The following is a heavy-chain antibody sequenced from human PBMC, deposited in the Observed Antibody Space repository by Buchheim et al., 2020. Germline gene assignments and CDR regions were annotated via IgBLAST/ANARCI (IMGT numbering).Heavy chain of an antibody. CDR3: ARVGQQLVYYYGMDV. CDR1: GGSISSSSYY. V-gene: IGHV4-39*07. D-gene: IGHD6-13*01. Sequence: QLQLQESGPGLVKPSETLSLTCTVSGGSISSSSYYWGWIRQPPGKGLEWIGSIYYSGSTYYNPSLKSRVTISVDTSKNQFSLKLSSVTAADTAVYYCARVGQQLVYYYGMDVGGQGTT. J-gene: IGHJ6*02. CDR2: IYYSGST.